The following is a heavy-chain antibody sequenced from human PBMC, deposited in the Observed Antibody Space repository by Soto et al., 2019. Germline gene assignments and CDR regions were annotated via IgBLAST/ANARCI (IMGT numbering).Heavy chain of an antibody. V-gene: IGHV3-23*01. J-gene: IGHJ6*02. Sequence: GGSLRLSCAASGFTFSSYAMSWVRQAPGKGLEWVSAISGSGGSTYYADSVKGRFTISRDNCKNTLYLQMNSLRAEDRAVYYCAKGLGSGWYVDGYYYYGMDVWGQGTTVTVSS. D-gene: IGHD6-19*01. CDR1: GFTFSSYA. CDR3: AKGLGSGWYVDGYYYYGMDV. CDR2: ISGSGGST.